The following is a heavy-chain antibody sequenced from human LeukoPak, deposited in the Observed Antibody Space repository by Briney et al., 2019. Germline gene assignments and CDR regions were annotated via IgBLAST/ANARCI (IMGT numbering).Heavy chain of an antibody. V-gene: IGHV3-11*01. D-gene: IGHD2-2*01. Sequence: GGSLRLSCAASGFTFSDYYMSWIRQAPGKGLEWVSYISSSGSTIYYADSVKGRFTISRDSAKNSLYLQMNSLRAEDTAVYYCARDSGEVVPAAEIDYWGQGTLVTVSS. CDR1: GFTFSDYY. J-gene: IGHJ4*02. CDR3: ARDSGEVVPAAEIDY. CDR2: ISSSGSTI.